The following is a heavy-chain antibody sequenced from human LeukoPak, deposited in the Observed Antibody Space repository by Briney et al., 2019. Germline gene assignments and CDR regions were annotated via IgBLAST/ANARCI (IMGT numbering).Heavy chain of an antibody. Sequence: ASVKVSCKASGYTFTSYGISWVRQAPGQGLEWVGWISAYNAYTNYTQKLQGRVTMTTETSTSTAYMELRSLRSDDTAVYYCARPTVAGRRDWFDPWGQGTLVTVSS. CDR2: ISAYNAYT. D-gene: IGHD6-19*01. V-gene: IGHV1-18*01. CDR1: GYTFTSYG. J-gene: IGHJ5*02. CDR3: ARPTVAGRRDWFDP.